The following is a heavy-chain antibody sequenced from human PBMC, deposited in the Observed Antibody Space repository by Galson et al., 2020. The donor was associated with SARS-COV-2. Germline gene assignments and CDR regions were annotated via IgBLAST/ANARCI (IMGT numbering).Heavy chain of an antibody. Sequence: GESLKISCQGSGYLFSNYWIGWVRHTPGKGLEWMGFIFPSDSDTSYSPSFQGQVTISADKSISTAYLQWSSLKAPDTALYCCGTFANTYSHAFNHWGQGTLVTVSS. V-gene: IGHV5-51*01. J-gene: IGHJ4*02. CDR2: IFPSDSDT. CDR3: GTFANTYSHAFNH. CDR1: GYLFSNYW. D-gene: IGHD5-12*01.